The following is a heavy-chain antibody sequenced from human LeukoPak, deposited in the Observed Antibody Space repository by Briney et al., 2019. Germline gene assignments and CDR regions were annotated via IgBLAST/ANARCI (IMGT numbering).Heavy chain of an antibody. CDR3: ARGRRIAAAGGSWFDP. CDR1: GYTFTGYY. D-gene: IGHD6-13*01. J-gene: IGHJ5*02. Sequence: GASVKVSCKASGYTFTGYYMRWVRQAPGQGLEWMGWINPNSGGTNYAQKFQGRVTMTRDTSISTAYMELSRLRSDDTAVYYCARGRRIAAAGGSWFDPWGQGTLVTVSS. CDR2: INPNSGGT. V-gene: IGHV1-2*02.